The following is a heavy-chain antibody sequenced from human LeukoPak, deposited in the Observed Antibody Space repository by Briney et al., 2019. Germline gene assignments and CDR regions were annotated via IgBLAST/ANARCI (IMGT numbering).Heavy chain of an antibody. Sequence: PSQTLSVTCTVSGASISSGNYYWSWIRQPAGRGLAWIGRIRTAGSTIYNPSLKSRVTMSLDTSKNQFSLNLGSVTAADTAIYYSARDLTVPPYNWFDPWGQGTLVTASS. CDR1: GASISSGNYY. D-gene: IGHD4-17*01. J-gene: IGHJ5*02. V-gene: IGHV4-61*02. CDR3: ARDLTVPPYNWFDP. CDR2: IRTAGST.